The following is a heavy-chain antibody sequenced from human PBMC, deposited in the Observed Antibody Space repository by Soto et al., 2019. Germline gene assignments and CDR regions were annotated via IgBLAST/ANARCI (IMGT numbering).Heavy chain of an antibody. CDR1: GDSIGTTHSY. CDR3: ARHEGNGNVWPLDY. Sequence: LSLTCTVSGDSIGTTHSYWAWIRQSPGKGLEWIGNVHYSGSTYYMPSLRSRVTLSVDTSKNQFSLRLTSVTAEDTAVYYCARHEGNGNVWPLDYWGQGILVTVSS. J-gene: IGHJ4*02. CDR2: VHYSGST. V-gene: IGHV4-39*01. D-gene: IGHD2-8*01.